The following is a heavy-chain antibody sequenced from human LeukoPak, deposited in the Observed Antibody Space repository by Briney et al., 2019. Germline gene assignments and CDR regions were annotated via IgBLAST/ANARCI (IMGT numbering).Heavy chain of an antibody. D-gene: IGHD2-2*03. CDR2: ISSSSKYI. J-gene: IGHJ5*02. Sequence: GGPLRLSCAASGFTFSTCSMNWVRQAPGRGLEWVSSISSSSKYIYYADSVKGRFTISRDDAKNSLSLQMNSLRAEDTAVYYCARDLDIVVVPASWFYPWGQGTLVTVSS. CDR3: ARDLDIVVVPASWFYP. CDR1: GFTFSTCS. V-gene: IGHV3-21*01.